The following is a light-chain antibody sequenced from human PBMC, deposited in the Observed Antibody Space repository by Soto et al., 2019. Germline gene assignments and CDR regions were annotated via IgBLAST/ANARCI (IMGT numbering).Light chain of an antibody. CDR2: GAS. CDR3: QQYNNWPPYT. CDR1: QSVSSN. Sequence: EIVMTQSPATLSVSPGERATLSCRASQSVSSNLAWYQQKPAQAPRLLIYGASTTATGIPARFSGSGSGTEFTLTISSLQSEDFALYYCQQYNNWPPYTFGQGTKLEIK. V-gene: IGKV3-15*01. J-gene: IGKJ2*01.